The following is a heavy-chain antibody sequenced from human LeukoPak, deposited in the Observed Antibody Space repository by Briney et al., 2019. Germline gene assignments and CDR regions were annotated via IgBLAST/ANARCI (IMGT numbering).Heavy chain of an antibody. J-gene: IGHJ4*02. CDR3: ARSMAMVPGGY. CDR2: INPSGGTT. D-gene: IGHD4/OR15-4a*01. V-gene: IGHV1-46*01. CDR1: GYSFTAYY. Sequence: GASVKVFCKASGYSFTAYYMHWVRQAPGQGLEWMGVINPSGGTTTYAQKFQGRVTMTRDSPTSTVYMEVSSLRSEDTAVYYCARSMAMVPGGYWGQGTLVTVSS.